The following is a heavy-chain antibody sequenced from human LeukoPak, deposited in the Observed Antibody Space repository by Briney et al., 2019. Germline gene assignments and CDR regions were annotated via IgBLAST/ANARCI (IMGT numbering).Heavy chain of an antibody. Sequence: KPSGTLSLTCDVSGGSISTSNWWSWVRQTPGKGLEWLGEIYHSGSTNYNPSLKSRVTISIDKSKNQFSLKLGSVTAADTAVYYCARGVAAAGLDYWGQGTLVTVSS. J-gene: IGHJ4*02. CDR1: GGSISTSNW. CDR3: ARGVAAAGLDY. CDR2: IYHSGST. V-gene: IGHV4-4*02. D-gene: IGHD6-13*01.